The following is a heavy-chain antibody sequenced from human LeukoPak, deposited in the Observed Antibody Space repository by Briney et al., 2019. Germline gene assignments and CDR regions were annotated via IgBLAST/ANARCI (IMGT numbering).Heavy chain of an antibody. CDR2: IIPIFGTA. J-gene: IGHJ5*02. D-gene: IGHD3-16*02. Sequence: ASLRVSCKASGGTFSSYAISWVRQAPGQGLEWMGGIIPIFGTANYAQKFQGRVTITADESTSTAYMELSSLRSEDTAVYYCARGYYDYVWGSYRYHWFDPWGQGTLVTVSS. CDR3: ARGYYDYVWGSYRYHWFDP. V-gene: IGHV1-69*13. CDR1: GGTFSSYA.